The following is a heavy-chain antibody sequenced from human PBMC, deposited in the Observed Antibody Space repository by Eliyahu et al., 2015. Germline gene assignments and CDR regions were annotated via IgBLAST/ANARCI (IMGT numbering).Heavy chain of an antibody. D-gene: IGHD3-3*01. V-gene: IGHV4-38-2*01. Sequence: HVQLQESGPGLVKPSETLSLTCDVSGYXXXXGYYWGWXRQPPGKGXQWLXSIYHRGSTSYNASLQRRVTISLDTSKNQFSLRLSSLTAVDTAIYYCARANAFDFNYYFDYWGRGALVTVSS. J-gene: IGHJ4*02. CDR1: GYXXXXGYY. CDR3: ARANAFDFNYYFDY. CDR2: IYHRGST.